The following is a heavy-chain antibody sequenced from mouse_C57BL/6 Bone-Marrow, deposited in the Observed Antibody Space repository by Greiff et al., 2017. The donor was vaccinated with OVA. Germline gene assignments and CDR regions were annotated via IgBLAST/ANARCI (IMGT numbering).Heavy chain of an antibody. D-gene: IGHD2-10*02. Sequence: VQLQQSGAELVRPGASVTLSCKASGYTFTDYEMHWVKQTPVHGLEWIGAIDPETGGTAYNQKFKGKAILTADKSSSTAYMELRSLTSEDSAVYYCTRRKGYGNYERWGQGTLVTVSA. CDR2: IDPETGGT. CDR3: TRRKGYGNYER. J-gene: IGHJ3*02. CDR1: GYTFTDYE. V-gene: IGHV1-15*01.